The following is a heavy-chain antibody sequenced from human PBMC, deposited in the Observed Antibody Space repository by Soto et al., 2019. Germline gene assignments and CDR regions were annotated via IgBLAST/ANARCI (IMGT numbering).Heavy chain of an antibody. CDR2: ISYDGSNK. V-gene: IGHV3-30-3*01. CDR3: ARDPPLSMIVVVGVDDF. J-gene: IGHJ4*02. D-gene: IGHD3-22*01. Sequence: GSLRLSCAASGFTFSSYAMHWVRQAPGKGLEWVAVISYDGSNKYYADSVKGRFTISRDNDKGLVYLQMNSLRAEDTAVYYCARDPPLSMIVVVGVDDFWGQGTLVTVSS. CDR1: GFTFSSYA.